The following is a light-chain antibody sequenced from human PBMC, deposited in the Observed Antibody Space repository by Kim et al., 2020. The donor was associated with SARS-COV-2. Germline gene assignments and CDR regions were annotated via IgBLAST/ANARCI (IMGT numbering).Light chain of an antibody. J-gene: IGKJ1*01. V-gene: IGKV1-39*01. CDR1: QSISSY. CDR3: QQSYSTPPT. CDR2: AAS. Sequence: SASVGDRATITCRASQSISSYLHWYQQKPGKAPKLLIYAASSLQSGVPSRFSGSGTGTDFTLTISRLQPEDFATYYCQQSYSTPPTFGQGTKVE.